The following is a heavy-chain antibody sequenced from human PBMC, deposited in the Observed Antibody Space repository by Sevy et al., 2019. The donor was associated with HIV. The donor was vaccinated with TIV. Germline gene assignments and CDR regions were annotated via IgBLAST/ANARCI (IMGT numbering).Heavy chain of an antibody. CDR3: ARPRANYVDHYFFYAMDV. V-gene: IGHV3-30-3*01. CDR1: GFAFSNYYA. Sequence: GGSLRLSCAASGFAFSNYYAMHWVRQAPGKGLEWVALISYDGSDNYYADSVKGRFTISRDNFKNTLYLQMNSLTTEDTAVYYCARPRANYVDHYFFYAMDVWGQWTTVTGSS. D-gene: IGHD4-17*01. J-gene: IGHJ6*02. CDR2: ISYDGSDN.